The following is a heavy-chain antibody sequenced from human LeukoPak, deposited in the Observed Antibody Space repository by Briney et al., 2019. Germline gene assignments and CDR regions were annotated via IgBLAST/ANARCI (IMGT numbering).Heavy chain of an antibody. J-gene: IGHJ4*03. CDR2: IDHSGDT. Sequence: SETLSLTCAVYGGSFSRYYWSWIRQSPGKGLEWIADIDHSGDTNYYPSVKSRVSTSVKTSTNHSSLKERSRSTADTAAYYCARGATMSETGYFDFWGQGTPVTVSS. V-gene: IGHV4-34*01. D-gene: IGHD2-21*02. CDR1: GGSFSRYY. CDR3: ARGATMSETGYFDF.